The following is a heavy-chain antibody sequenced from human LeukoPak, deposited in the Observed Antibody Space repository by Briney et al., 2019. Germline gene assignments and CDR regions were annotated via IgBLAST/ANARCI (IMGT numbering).Heavy chain of an antibody. Sequence: GRSLRLSCTASGLTLGYQTMTWVRQAPGKGLEWVGFGRGKVHGRTTGYAAAVRGRFTISRDDHNSLAYLQMNSLKTEDTVVYYCTRDSSGLVDPWGQRTLVTVSS. CDR2: GRGKVHGRTT. D-gene: IGHD5-12*01. J-gene: IGHJ5*02. V-gene: IGHV3-49*04. CDR3: TRDSSGLVDP. CDR1: GLTLGYQT.